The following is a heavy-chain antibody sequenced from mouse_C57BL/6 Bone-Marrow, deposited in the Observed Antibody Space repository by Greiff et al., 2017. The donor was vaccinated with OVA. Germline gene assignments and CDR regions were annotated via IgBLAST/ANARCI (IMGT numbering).Heavy chain of an antibody. J-gene: IGHJ3*01. V-gene: IGHV5-4*03. CDR2: ISDGGSYT. CDR3: ASRDSSGYAWFAY. D-gene: IGHD3-2*02. Sequence: EVKLVESGGGLVKPGGSLKLSCAASGFTFSSYAMSWVRQTPEKRLEWVATISDGGSYTYYPDNVKGRFTISRDNAKNNLYLQMSHLKSEDTAMYYCASRDSSGYAWFAYWGQGTLVTVSA. CDR1: GFTFSSYA.